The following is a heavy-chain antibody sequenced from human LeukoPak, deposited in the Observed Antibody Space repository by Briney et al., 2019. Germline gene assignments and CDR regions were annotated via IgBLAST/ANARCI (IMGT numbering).Heavy chain of an antibody. CDR1: GYTFTGYY. CDR3: ARGDYDILTGFDY. D-gene: IGHD3-9*01. J-gene: IGHJ4*02. CDR2: INPNSGGT. Sequence: ASVTVSFKASGYTFTGYYMHWVRQAPGQGHEWMGWINPNSGGTNYAQKFQGWVTMTRDTSISTAYMELSRLRSDDTAVYYCARGDYDILTGFDYWGQGTLVTVSS. V-gene: IGHV1-2*04.